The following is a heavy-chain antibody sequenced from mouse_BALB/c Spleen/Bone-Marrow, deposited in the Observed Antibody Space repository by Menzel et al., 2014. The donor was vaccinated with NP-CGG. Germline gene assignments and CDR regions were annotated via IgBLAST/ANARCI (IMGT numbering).Heavy chain of an antibody. Sequence: EVQLQQSGPELVKPGASVKMSCKASGYTFTSYVMHWVKQKPGQGLEWIGNINPYNDGTKYNEKFKGKATLTSDESSSTAYMELSSLTSEDSAVYYCARSLYGYDWYFDVWGAGTTVTVSS. CDR2: INPYNDGT. V-gene: IGHV1-14*01. J-gene: IGHJ1*01. CDR1: GYTFTSYV. CDR3: ARSLYGYDWYFDV. D-gene: IGHD2-2*01.